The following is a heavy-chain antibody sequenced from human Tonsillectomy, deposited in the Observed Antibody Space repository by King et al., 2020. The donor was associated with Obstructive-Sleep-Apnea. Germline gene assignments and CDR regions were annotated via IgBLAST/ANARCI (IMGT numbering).Heavy chain of an antibody. CDR2: IKQEGSEK. CDR3: ARDQAYYYGSGSYYNALYYYGMDV. CDR1: GFTFSSYL. V-gene: IGHV3-7*01. Sequence: VQLVESGGGLVQPGGSLRLSCAASGFTFSSYLMSWVRQASGKGLEWVANIKQEGSEKYYVDSVKGRFTISRDNAKNSLYLQMNSRRAEDTAVYYCARDQAYYYGSGSYYNALYYYGMDVWGQGTTVTVSS. D-gene: IGHD3-10*01. J-gene: IGHJ6*02.